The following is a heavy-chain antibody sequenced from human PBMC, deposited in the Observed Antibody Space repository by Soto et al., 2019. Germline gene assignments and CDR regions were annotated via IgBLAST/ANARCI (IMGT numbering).Heavy chain of an antibody. J-gene: IGHJ3*02. CDR2: IWYDGSNK. D-gene: IGHD3-10*01. Sequence: QVQLVESGGGVVQPGRSLRLSCAASGFTFSSYGMHWVRQAPGKGLEWVAVIWYDGSNKYYADSVKGRFTISRDNSKNTLYLQMNSLRAEDTAVYYCARDLDYGSGSYDAFDIWGQGTMVTVSS. CDR3: ARDLDYGSGSYDAFDI. V-gene: IGHV3-33*01. CDR1: GFTFSSYG.